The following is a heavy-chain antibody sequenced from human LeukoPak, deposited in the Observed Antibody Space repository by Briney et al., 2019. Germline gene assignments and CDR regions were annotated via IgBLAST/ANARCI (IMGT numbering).Heavy chain of an antibody. V-gene: IGHV1-18*01. CDR1: GYTFTSYG. CDR3: AREGIGGATGGGADI. D-gene: IGHD1-26*01. Sequence: ASVKVSCKASGYTFTSYGISWVRQAPGQGLEWMGWISAYNGNTNYAQKLQGRVTMTTDTSTSTAYMELRSLRSDDTAVYYCAREGIGGATGGGADIWGQGTMVTVSS. J-gene: IGHJ3*02. CDR2: ISAYNGNT.